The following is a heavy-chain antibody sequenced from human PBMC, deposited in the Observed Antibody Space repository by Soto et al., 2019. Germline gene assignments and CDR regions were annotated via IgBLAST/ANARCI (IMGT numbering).Heavy chain of an antibody. D-gene: IGHD1-26*01. CDR2: IFPGDSDT. CDR3: ARGPTRISNPYYSDY. CDR1: GYRFTNYW. V-gene: IGHV5-51*01. J-gene: IGHJ4*02. Sequence: GESLKISCKGSGYRFTNYWIAWVRQMPGKGLEWMGIIFPGDSDTRYSPSFRGQVTISADTSISTAYLQWRSMEASDSAMYYCARGPTRISNPYYSDYWGQGTQVTVSS.